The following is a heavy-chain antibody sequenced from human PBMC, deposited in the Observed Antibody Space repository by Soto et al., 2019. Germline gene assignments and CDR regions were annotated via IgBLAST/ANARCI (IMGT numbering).Heavy chain of an antibody. J-gene: IGHJ6*02. V-gene: IGHV3-30-3*01. CDR3: ARDLGGYYYYYGMDV. Sequence: GGSLRLSCAASGFTFSSYAMHWVRQAPGKGLEWVAVISYDGSNKYYADSVKGRFTIYRDNSKNTLYLQMNSLRAEDTAVYYCARDLGGYYYYYGMDVWGQGTTVTVSS. CDR1: GFTFSSYA. CDR2: ISYDGSNK. D-gene: IGHD3-10*01.